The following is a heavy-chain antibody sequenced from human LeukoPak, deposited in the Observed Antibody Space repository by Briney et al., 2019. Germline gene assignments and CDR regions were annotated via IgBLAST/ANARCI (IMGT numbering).Heavy chain of an antibody. Sequence: PSQTLSLTCTVSGGSISSGDYYWGWIRQPPGKGLEWIGSIYYSGSTYYNPSLKSRVTISVDTSKNQFSLKLSSVTAADTAVYYCARQARGWASAEYFQHWGQGTLVTVSS. CDR2: IYYSGST. CDR1: GGSISSGDYY. J-gene: IGHJ1*01. V-gene: IGHV4-39*01. D-gene: IGHD3-10*01. CDR3: ARQARGWASAEYFQH.